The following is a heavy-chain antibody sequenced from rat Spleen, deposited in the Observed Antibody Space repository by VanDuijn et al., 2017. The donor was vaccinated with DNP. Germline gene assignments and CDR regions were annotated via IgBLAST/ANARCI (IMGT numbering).Heavy chain of an antibody. CDR1: GLTFTNYD. CDR3: ATPGDH. J-gene: IGHJ2*01. D-gene: IGHD4-2*01. V-gene: IGHV5-25*01. Sequence: EVQLVESGGGLVQPGRSLKLSCAASGLTFTNYDMVWVRQAPTKGLEWVATITDSGNNTYYRDSVKGRFTISRDNGKSTLYLQMDSLRSEDTATYYCATPGDHWGQGVMVTVSS. CDR2: ITDSGNNT.